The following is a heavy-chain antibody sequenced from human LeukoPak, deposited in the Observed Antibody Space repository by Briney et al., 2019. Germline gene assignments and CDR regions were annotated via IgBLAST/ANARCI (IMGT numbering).Heavy chain of an antibody. V-gene: IGHV3-21*01. Sequence: GGSLRLSCAASGFTFSSYSMNWVRQAPGKGLEWVSSISSSSSYIYYADSVKGRFTISRDNAKNSLYLQMNSLRAEDTAVYYCAGTTGPIRRVHATDYWGQGTLVTVSS. CDR1: GFTFSSYS. CDR2: ISSSSSYI. CDR3: AGTTGPIRRVHATDY. D-gene: IGHD1-1*01. J-gene: IGHJ4*02.